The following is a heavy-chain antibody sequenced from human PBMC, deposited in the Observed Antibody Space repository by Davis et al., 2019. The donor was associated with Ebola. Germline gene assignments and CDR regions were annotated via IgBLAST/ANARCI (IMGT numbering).Heavy chain of an antibody. CDR2: IYWDDDK. V-gene: IGHV2-5*02. CDR3: ARRSTNVLRFLEWLFFDY. J-gene: IGHJ4*02. Sequence: SGPTLVKPTQTLTLTCTFSGFSLSTRGVGVGWIRQPPGKALEWLALIYWDDDKRYSPSLKSRLTITKDTSKNQVVLTMTNMDPVGTATYYCARRSTNVLRFLEWLFFDYWGQGTLVTVSS. CDR1: GFSLSTRGVG. D-gene: IGHD3-3*01.